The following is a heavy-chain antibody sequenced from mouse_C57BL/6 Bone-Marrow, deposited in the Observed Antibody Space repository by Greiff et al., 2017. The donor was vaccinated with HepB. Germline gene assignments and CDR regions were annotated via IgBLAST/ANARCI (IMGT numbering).Heavy chain of an antibody. V-gene: IGHV1-52*01. J-gene: IGHJ1*03. D-gene: IGHD1-1*01. CDR2: IDPSDSET. CDR1: GYTFTSYW. CDR3: ARMNYKRYFDV. Sequence: QVQLQQPGAELVRPGSSVKLSCKASGYTFTSYWMHWVKQRPIQGLEWIGNIDPSDSETHYNQKFKDKATLTVDKSSSTTYMQLSSLTSEDSAVYYCARMNYKRYFDVWGTGTTVTVSS.